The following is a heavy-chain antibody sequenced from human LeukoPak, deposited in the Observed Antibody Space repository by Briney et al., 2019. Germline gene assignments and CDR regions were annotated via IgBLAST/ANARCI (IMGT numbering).Heavy chain of an antibody. D-gene: IGHD6-19*01. J-gene: IGHJ5*02. CDR3: ARVYSSGWPAGSWFDP. Sequence: ASVKVSCKASGYTFAIYGISWVRQAPGQGLEWMGWISAYNGNTNYAQKLQGRVTMTTDTSTSTAYMELRSLRSDDTAVYYCARVYSSGWPAGSWFDPWGQGTLVTVSS. CDR2: ISAYNGNT. V-gene: IGHV1-18*01. CDR1: GYTFAIYG.